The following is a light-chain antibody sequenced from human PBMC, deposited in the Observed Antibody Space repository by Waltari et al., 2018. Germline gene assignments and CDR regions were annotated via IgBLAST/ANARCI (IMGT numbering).Light chain of an antibody. CDR2: DVT. J-gene: IGLJ2*01. CDR1: SGDIGGYHY. V-gene: IGLV2-14*03. Sequence: QSALTQPASVSGSPGQSITISCTGTSGDIGGYHYVSWYQQHPGKAPKLMIYDVTRWRSGVSNRFSVSTSGNTASLTISGLQAEDEADYYCTSYTSTNTVIFGGGTKVTV. CDR3: TSYTSTNTVI.